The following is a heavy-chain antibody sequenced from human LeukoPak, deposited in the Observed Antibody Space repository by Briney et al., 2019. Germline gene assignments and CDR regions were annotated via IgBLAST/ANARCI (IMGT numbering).Heavy chain of an antibody. J-gene: IGHJ4*02. CDR2: IIPILGIA. CDR3: AREGYGSGIDY. CDR1: GGTFSSYA. V-gene: IGHV1-69*04. D-gene: IGHD3-10*01. Sequence: SVKVSCKASGGTFSSYAISWVRQAPGQGLEWMGRIIPILGIANYAQKFQGRVTITADKSTSTAYMELSSLRSEDTAVYYCAREGYGSGIDYWGQGTLVTVSS.